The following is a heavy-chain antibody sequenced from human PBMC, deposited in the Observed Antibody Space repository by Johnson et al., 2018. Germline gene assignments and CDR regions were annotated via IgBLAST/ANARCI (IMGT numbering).Heavy chain of an antibody. D-gene: IGHD2-15*01. J-gene: IGHJ1*01. CDR1: GFTFSSYG. Sequence: VQLLESGGGVVQPGRSLRLSCAASGFTFSSYGMHWVRQAPGKGLEWVAVISYDGSNKYYVDSVKGRFTISRDNSKNTLYLQMNSLRAEDTAVYYCARAPVVVAATGPAEYFQHWGQGTLVIVSS. V-gene: IGHV3-30*03. CDR2: ISYDGSNK. CDR3: ARAPVVVAATGPAEYFQH.